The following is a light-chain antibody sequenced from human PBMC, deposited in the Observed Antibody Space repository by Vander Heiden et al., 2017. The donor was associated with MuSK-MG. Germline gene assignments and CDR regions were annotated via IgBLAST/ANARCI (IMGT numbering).Light chain of an antibody. J-gene: IGKJ4*01. CDR1: QHVGDC. CDR3: QQCDSRPLS. Sequence: EVVLTQSPRTLSSSPGETATLSCRASQHVGDCLAWYKQKPGQAPRLLISGASKRAPDIPGRFSGDGSGTDFTLTIRNLESEDFAIYCCQQCDSRPLSFGGGTNVDSK. V-gene: IGKV3-11*01. CDR2: GAS.